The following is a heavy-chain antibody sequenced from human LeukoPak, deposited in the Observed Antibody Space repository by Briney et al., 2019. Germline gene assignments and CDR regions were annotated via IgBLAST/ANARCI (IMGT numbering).Heavy chain of an antibody. CDR2: ISAYNGST. J-gene: IGHJ3*02. D-gene: IGHD3-9*01. Sequence: ASVKVSCKASGYTFTSYGISWVRQAPGQGLEWMGWISAYNGSTNYAQKLQGRVTMTTDTSTSTAYMELRSLRSDDTAVYYCARDGELRYFDWLSDDFAFDIWGQGTMVTVSS. V-gene: IGHV1-18*01. CDR3: ARDGELRYFDWLSDDFAFDI. CDR1: GYTFTSYG.